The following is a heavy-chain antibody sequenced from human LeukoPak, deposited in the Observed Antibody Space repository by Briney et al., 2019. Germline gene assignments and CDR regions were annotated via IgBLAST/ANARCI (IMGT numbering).Heavy chain of an antibody. J-gene: IGHJ4*02. V-gene: IGHV3-23*01. D-gene: IGHD1-26*01. CDR1: GFTFSTYA. CDR2: FSSGGSI. CDR3: ARDSDSGSYCFDH. Sequence: GGSLRLSCAGSGFTFSTYAMSWVRKAPGKGLEWVSTFSSGGSIWYADSVKGRFTISRDISRNTLYLQMNSLRAEDTAVYYCARDSDSGSYCFDHWGQGTLVSVSS.